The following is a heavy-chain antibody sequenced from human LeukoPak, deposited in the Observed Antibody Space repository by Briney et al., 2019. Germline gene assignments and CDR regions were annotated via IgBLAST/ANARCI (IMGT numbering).Heavy chain of an antibody. J-gene: IGHJ4*02. CDR2: INHSGST. Sequence: SETLSLTCAVYGGSFSGYYWSWIRQPPGKGLEWIGEINHSGSTNYNPSLKSRVTISVDTSKNQFSLKLSSVTAADTAVYYCANSIDFDYGDYYFDYWGQGALVTISS. CDR1: GGSFSGYY. V-gene: IGHV4-34*01. CDR3: ANSIDFDYGDYYFDY. D-gene: IGHD4-17*01.